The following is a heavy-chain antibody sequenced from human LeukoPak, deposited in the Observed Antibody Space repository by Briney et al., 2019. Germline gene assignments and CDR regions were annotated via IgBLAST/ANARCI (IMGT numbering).Heavy chain of an antibody. CDR3: ARRGHYYAHNPFDY. J-gene: IGHJ4*02. Sequence: PGGSLRLSCAASGFTFSSYGMHWVRQAPGKGLEWVAIIWYDGSKKYYADSVKGRFTISRDNSKNTLYLQMNSLRAEDTAVYYCARRGHYYAHNPFDYWGQGTLVTVSS. D-gene: IGHD3-10*01. CDR2: IWYDGSKK. CDR1: GFTFSSYG. V-gene: IGHV3-33*01.